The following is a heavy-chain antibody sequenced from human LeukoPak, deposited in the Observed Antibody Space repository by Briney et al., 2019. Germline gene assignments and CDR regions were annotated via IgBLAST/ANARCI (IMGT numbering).Heavy chain of an antibody. CDR2: VSSSSGTI. CDR1: GFTFSDYH. CDR3: ARGPVSSSGFFDY. Sequence: GGSLRLSCAASGFTFSDYHMSWIRQASGKGLEWVSYVSSSSGTISYADSVKGRFSISRDNAKKSLYLQMNSLRAEDTAVYYCARGPVSSSGFFDYWGQGTLVTVSS. J-gene: IGHJ4*02. D-gene: IGHD3-22*01. V-gene: IGHV3-11*01.